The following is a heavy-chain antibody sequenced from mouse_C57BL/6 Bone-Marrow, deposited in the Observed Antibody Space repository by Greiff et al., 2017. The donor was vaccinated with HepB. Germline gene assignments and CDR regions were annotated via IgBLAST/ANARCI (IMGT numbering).Heavy chain of an antibody. CDR3: TRYDGGNYAMDY. V-gene: IGHV14-4*01. Sequence: VQLQQSGAELVRPGASVKLSCTASGFNIKDDYMHWVKQRPEQGLEWIGWIDPENGDTEYASKFKGKATITADTSSNTAYLQLSSLTSEDTAVYYSTRYDGGNYAMDYWGQGTSVTVSS. CDR1: GFNIKDDY. CDR2: IDPENGDT. D-gene: IGHD1-1*01. J-gene: IGHJ4*01.